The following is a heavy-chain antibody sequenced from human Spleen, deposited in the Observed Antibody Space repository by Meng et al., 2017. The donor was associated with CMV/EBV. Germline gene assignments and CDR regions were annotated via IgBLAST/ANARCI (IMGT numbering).Heavy chain of an antibody. CDR2: IFYSGET. Sequence: STSRYSWGWIRQSPGKGLEYIGNIFYSGETYYNPSLKSRVTISIDTSKNQFSLKLKSVTAADTAVYFCARDPHYCTGSSCAWSRFDPWGQGTLVTVSS. J-gene: IGHJ5*02. D-gene: IGHD2-8*02. CDR1: STSRYS. V-gene: IGHV4-39*07. CDR3: ARDPHYCTGSSCAWSRFDP.